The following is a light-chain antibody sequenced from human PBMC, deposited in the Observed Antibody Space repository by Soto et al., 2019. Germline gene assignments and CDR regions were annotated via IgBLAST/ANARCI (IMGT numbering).Light chain of an antibody. V-gene: IGLV2-14*03. Sequence: ALTPPASVSGSPGDSITISCTGTRSKVGAYVYVSCYQQHPDKAPKLIIYEVRNRPSGASNRFSGSKSVNTATLTISGLQAEDEDDYYCSSYTSSSTRVFGTGTKVTVL. J-gene: IGLJ1*01. CDR3: SSYTSSSTRV. CDR2: EVR. CDR1: RSKVGAYVY.